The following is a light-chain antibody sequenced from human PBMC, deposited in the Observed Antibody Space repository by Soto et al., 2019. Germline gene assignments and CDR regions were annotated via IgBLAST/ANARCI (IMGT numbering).Light chain of an antibody. CDR1: SSDVGGYHY. V-gene: IGLV2-14*01. Sequence: SVLTQPASVSGSLGQSITISCTGTSSDVGGYHYVSWYQQYPGKAPKLMIYEVSNRPSGVSNRFSGSKSGHTASLTISGLQAEDEADYYCSSYTSSSTRVFGTGTKLTVL. CDR3: SSYTSSSTRV. J-gene: IGLJ1*01. CDR2: EVS.